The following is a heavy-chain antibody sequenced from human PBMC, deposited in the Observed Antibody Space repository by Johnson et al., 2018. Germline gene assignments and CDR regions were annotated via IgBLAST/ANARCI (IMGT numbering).Heavy chain of an antibody. Sequence: EVQLVETGAEVKKPGESLKISCKGSGYSFSTNWIGWVRQMPGKGLEWMGIIFPGDSDTRYSPSFQGQVTISADKSISTSYLQWSSLKASDTAIYYGARRGDILSLDIWGQGTVVTVSS. CDR1: GYSFSTNW. CDR2: IFPGDSDT. V-gene: IGHV5-51*01. CDR3: ARRGDILSLDI. D-gene: IGHD3-9*01. J-gene: IGHJ3*02.